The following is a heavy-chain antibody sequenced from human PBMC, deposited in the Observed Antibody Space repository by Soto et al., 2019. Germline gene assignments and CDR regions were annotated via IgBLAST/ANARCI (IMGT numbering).Heavy chain of an antibody. CDR1: GGTFSSYA. V-gene: IGHV1-69*01. Sequence: QVPLVQSGAEVKKPGSSVKVSCKASGGTFSSYAISWVRQAPGQGLEWMGGIIPIFGTANYAQKFQGRVTITADESTSTAYMELSSLRSEDTAVYYCARQKDFWSGYFNYYGMDVWGQGTTVTVSS. J-gene: IGHJ6*02. D-gene: IGHD3-3*01. CDR2: IIPIFGTA. CDR3: ARQKDFWSGYFNYYGMDV.